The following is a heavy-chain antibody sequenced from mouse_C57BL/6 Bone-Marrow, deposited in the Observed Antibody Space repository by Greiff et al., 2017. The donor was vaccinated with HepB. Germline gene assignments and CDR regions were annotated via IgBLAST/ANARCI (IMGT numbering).Heavy chain of an antibody. Sequence: EVQLVESGAELVKPGASVKLSCTASGFNIKDYYMHWVKQRTEQGLEWIGRIDPEDGETKYAPKFQGKATITADTSSNTAYLQLSSLTSEDTAVYYCASSTTVVYWYFDVWGTGTTVTVSS. V-gene: IGHV14-2*01. CDR1: GFNIKDYY. J-gene: IGHJ1*03. CDR3: ASSTTVVYWYFDV. CDR2: IDPEDGET. D-gene: IGHD1-1*01.